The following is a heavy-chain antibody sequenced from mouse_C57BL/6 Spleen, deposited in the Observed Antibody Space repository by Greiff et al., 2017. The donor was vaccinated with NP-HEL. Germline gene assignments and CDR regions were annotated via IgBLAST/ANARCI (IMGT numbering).Heavy chain of an antibody. J-gene: IGHJ4*01. D-gene: IGHD2-4*01. V-gene: IGHV1-55*01. CDR1: GYTFTSYW. CDR2: IYPGSGST. CDR3: ARERNYDYDGDYYAMDY. Sequence: QVQLQQPGAELVKPGASVKMSCKASGYTFTSYWITWVKQRPGQGLEWIGDIYPGSGSTNYNEKFKSKATLTVDTSSSTAYMQLSSLTSVDSAVYYCARERNYDYDGDYYAMDYWGQGTSVTVSS.